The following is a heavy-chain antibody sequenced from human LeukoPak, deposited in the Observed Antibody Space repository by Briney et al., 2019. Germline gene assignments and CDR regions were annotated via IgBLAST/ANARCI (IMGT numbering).Heavy chain of an antibody. V-gene: IGHV1-2*02. CDR1: GYTFTVSY. CDR3: ARVQREWELLLWFDP. J-gene: IGHJ5*02. D-gene: IGHD1-26*01. CDR2: INPNSGGT. Sequence: GASVKVSCKASGYTFTVSYMHWVRQAPGQGLEWMGWINPNSGGTNYAQKFQGRVTMTRDTSISTAYMELSRLRSDVTAVYYWARVQREWELLLWFDPWGQGTLVTVSS.